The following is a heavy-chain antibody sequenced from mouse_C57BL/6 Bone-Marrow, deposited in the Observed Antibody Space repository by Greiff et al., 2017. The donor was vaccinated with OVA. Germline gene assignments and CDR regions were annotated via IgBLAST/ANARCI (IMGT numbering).Heavy chain of an antibody. Sequence: EVQVVESGPELVKPGASVKISCKASGYSFTGYYMNWVKQSPEKSLEWIGEINPSTGGTTYNQKFKAKATLTVDKSSSTAYMQLKSLTSEDSAVYYCARSVTVVDYWGQGTTLTVSS. V-gene: IGHV1-42*01. D-gene: IGHD1-1*01. CDR2: INPSTGGT. J-gene: IGHJ2*01. CDR3: ARSVTVVDY. CDR1: GYSFTGYY.